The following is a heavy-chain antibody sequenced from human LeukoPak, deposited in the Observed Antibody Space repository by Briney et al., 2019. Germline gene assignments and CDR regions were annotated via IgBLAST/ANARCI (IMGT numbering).Heavy chain of an antibody. D-gene: IGHD5-18*01. V-gene: IGHV4-4*07. CDR1: GGSISSYN. CDR3: ARDRGYSYAFDY. Sequence: PSETLSLTRTVSGGSISSYNWSWIRQPAGKGLQWIGRIYTSGSTNYNPSLKSRVTISIDTSKNQFSLKLNSVTAADTAVYYCARDRGYSYAFDYWGQGTLVTVSS. CDR2: IYTSGST. J-gene: IGHJ4*02.